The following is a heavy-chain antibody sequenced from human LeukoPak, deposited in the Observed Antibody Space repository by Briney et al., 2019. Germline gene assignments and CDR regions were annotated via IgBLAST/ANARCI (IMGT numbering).Heavy chain of an antibody. Sequence: ASVKVSCKASGYTFTGHYMHWVRQAPGQGLEWMGWINPNSGGTNYAQKFQGRVTMTRDTSISTACMELSRLRSDDTAVYYCARDTTSNYYFDYWGQGTLVTVSS. CDR2: INPNSGGT. CDR1: GYTFTGHY. J-gene: IGHJ4*02. D-gene: IGHD1-26*01. CDR3: ARDTTSNYYFDY. V-gene: IGHV1-2*02.